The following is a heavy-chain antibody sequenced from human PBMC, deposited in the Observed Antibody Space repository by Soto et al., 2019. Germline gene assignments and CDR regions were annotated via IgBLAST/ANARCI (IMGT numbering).Heavy chain of an antibody. V-gene: IGHV3-48*01. Sequence: PGGSLRLSCAASGFTFSSYSMNWVRQAPGKGLEWVSYISSSSSTIYYADSVKGRFTISRDNAKNSLYLQMNSLRAEDTAVYYCARDLAAATSYGMDVWGQGTTVTVSS. CDR3: ARDLAAATSYGMDV. D-gene: IGHD6-13*01. CDR2: ISSSSSTI. J-gene: IGHJ6*02. CDR1: GFTFSSYS.